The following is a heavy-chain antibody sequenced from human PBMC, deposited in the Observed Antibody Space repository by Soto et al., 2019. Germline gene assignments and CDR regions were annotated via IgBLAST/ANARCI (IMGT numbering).Heavy chain of an antibody. Sequence: SETLSLTCTVSGGSISSYYWSWIRQPPGKGLEWIGYIYYSGSTNYNPSLKSRVTISVDTSKNQFSLKLSSVTAADTAVYYCARGIPVYDFWSGYYSPNWFDPWGQGTLVTVSS. J-gene: IGHJ5*02. CDR3: ARGIPVYDFWSGYYSPNWFDP. CDR1: GGSISSYY. CDR2: IYYSGST. V-gene: IGHV4-59*01. D-gene: IGHD3-3*01.